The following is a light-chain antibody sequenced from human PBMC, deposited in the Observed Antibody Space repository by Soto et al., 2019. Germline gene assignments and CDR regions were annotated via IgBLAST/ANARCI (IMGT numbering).Light chain of an antibody. CDR3: QHLNSYLFT. V-gene: IGKV3-15*01. CDR1: QSIGSN. J-gene: IGKJ3*01. Sequence: EIVLTQSPATLSVSPGERATLSCRARQSIGSNLAWYQQKPGQAPRLLIYGASTRATGIPGRFTGSGSGAEFTLTISSLQSEDFATYYCQHLNSYLFTFGPGTKVDIK. CDR2: GAS.